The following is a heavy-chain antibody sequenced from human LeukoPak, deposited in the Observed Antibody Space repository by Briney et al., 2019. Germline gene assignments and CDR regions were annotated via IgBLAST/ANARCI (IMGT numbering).Heavy chain of an antibody. J-gene: IGHJ2*01. Sequence: GGSLRLSCAVSGFNFDDYAMHWVRQAPGRGLEWVSGINWKTGNGIYADSVKGRFTISRDNAKNSLYLQMRSLRAEDTALYYCTRRAARLQFDLWGRGTRLTVSS. V-gene: IGHV3-9*01. CDR3: TRRAARLQFDL. CDR1: GFNFDDYA. CDR2: INWKTGNG. D-gene: IGHD2-21*01.